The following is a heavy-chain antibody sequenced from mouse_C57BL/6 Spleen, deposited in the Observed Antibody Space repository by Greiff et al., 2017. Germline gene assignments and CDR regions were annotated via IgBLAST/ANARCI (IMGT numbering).Heavy chain of an antibody. J-gene: IGHJ4*01. CDR3: ARNWERDAMDY. CDR1: GFTFSDYG. V-gene: IGHV5-17*01. D-gene: IGHD4-1*01. Sequence: EVKLVESGGGLVKPGGSLKLSCAASGFTFSDYGMHWVRQAPEKGLEWVAYISSGSSTIYYADTVKGRFTISRDNAKNTLFLQMTSLRSEDTAMYYCARNWERDAMDYWGQRTSVTGSS. CDR2: ISSGSSTI.